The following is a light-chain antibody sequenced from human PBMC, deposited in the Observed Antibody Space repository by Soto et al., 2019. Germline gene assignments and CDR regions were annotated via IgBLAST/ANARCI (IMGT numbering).Light chain of an antibody. CDR1: HAVSSSY. CDR2: SAS. Sequence: ELVLTQSPGTLSLSPGERATLSCRVGHAVSSSYLAWYQQKPGQAPRLLIYSASSRATGVPTRFSGSGSGADYTLTISRLEPEDSAVYYCQQRKKWPPLTFGGGTKVEIK. J-gene: IGKJ4*01. V-gene: IGKV3D-20*02. CDR3: QQRKKWPPLT.